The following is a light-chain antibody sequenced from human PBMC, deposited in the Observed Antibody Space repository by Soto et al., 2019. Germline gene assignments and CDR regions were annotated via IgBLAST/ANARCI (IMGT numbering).Light chain of an antibody. V-gene: IGLV7-43*01. J-gene: IGLJ3*02. CDR3: LLYYGGAWV. Sequence: QAVVTQEPSLTVSPGGTVTLTGASSTGAVTSGYYPSWFQQKPGQAPRALIYSTSNNHSWTPARFSGSLLGGKAALTLSGVQPEDEAEYYCLLYYGGAWVFGGGTKLTVL. CDR2: STS. CDR1: TGAVTSGYY.